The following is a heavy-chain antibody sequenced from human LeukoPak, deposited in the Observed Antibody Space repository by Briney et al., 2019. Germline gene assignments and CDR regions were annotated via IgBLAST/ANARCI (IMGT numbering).Heavy chain of an antibody. CDR3: AKSGGSSGKALGY. J-gene: IGHJ4*02. V-gene: IGHV3-23*01. Sequence: GGSLRLSCAASGFTFSSYAMSWVRQAPGKGLEWVSVISGSGGSTYYADSVKGRFTISRDNSKNTLYLQMNSLRAEDTAVYYCAKSGGSSGKALGYWGQGTLVTVSS. CDR1: GFTFSSYA. D-gene: IGHD3-22*01. CDR2: ISGSGGST.